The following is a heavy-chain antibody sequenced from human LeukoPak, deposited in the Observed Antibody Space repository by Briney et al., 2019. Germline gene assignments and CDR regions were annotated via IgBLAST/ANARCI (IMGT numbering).Heavy chain of an antibody. J-gene: IGHJ3*02. CDR3: ASPYDILTGQHDAFEI. Sequence: GASVNVSCMASVYTFTSYDINGVRQATGQGLEGMGWMNPNRGNTGYAQKFQGRVTMTRNTSISTAYMELSSLRSEDTAVYYCASPYDILTGQHDAFEISGQGTMVTASS. CDR1: VYTFTSYD. CDR2: MNPNRGNT. D-gene: IGHD3-9*01. V-gene: IGHV1-8*01.